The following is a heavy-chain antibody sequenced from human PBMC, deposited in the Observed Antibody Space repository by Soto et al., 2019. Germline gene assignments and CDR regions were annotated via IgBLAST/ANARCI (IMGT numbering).Heavy chain of an antibody. D-gene: IGHD3-16*01. V-gene: IGHV3-15*01. Sequence: EVQLVESGGGLVKPGGSLRLSCAASGFTFSNAWMSWVRQAPGKGLEWVGSINSRADGGTADHAAPVQGRVAISRDDSKNTLYLQMNSLKPEDTAVYYCATLGGNLGAFDYWCQGTLVTVSS. CDR1: GFTFSNAW. J-gene: IGHJ4*02. CDR2: INSRADGGTA. CDR3: ATLGGNLGAFDY.